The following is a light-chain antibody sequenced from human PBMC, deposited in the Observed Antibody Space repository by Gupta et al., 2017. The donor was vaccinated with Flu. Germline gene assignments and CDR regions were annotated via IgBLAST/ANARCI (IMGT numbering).Light chain of an antibody. CDR3: QQSYSTPFT. J-gene: IGKJ3*01. Sequence: PSSLSASVGDRVTITCRASQSISSYLNWYQQKPGKAPNLLIYAASSLQSGVPSRFSGSGSGTDFTLTISSLQPEDFATYYCQQSYSTPFTFGPGTKMDIK. V-gene: IGKV1-39*01. CDR2: AAS. CDR1: QSISSY.